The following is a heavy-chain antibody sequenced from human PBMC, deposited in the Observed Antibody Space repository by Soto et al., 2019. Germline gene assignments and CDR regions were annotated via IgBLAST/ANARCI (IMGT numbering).Heavy chain of an antibody. CDR2: INHSGST. CDR3: ASRIAAAAHDWFDP. CDR1: GGSFSGDY. D-gene: IGHD6-13*01. Sequence: SETLSLTCAVYGGSFSGDYWSWIRQPPGNGLEWIGEINHSGSTNYNPSLKSRVTISVDTSKNQFSLKLSSVTAADTAVYYWASRIAAAAHDWFDPWGQGTLVTVS. V-gene: IGHV4-34*01. J-gene: IGHJ5*02.